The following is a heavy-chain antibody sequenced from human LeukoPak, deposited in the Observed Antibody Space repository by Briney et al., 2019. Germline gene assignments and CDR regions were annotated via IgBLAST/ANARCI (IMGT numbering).Heavy chain of an antibody. CDR3: AREFDSSGYYTGLYYYYGMDV. CDR1: GFTFSSYG. V-gene: IGHV3-30*03. Sequence: GGSLRLSCAASGFTFSSYGMHWVRQAPGKGLEWVAVISYDGSNKYYADSVKGRFTISRDNSKNTLYLQMNSLRAEDTAVYYCAREFDSSGYYTGLYYYYGMDVWGQGTTVTVSS. D-gene: IGHD3-22*01. CDR2: ISYDGSNK. J-gene: IGHJ6*02.